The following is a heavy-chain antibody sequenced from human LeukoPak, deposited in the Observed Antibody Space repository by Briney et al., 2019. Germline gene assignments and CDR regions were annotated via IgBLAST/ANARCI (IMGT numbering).Heavy chain of an antibody. Sequence: GGSLRLSCAASGFTFSIYAMSWARQAPGKGLEWVSAISGSGGSTYYADSVKGRFTISRENSKNTLYLKMNSLRAEDTAVYYCAKDDYDFWSGYYYWGQGTLVTVSS. CDR3: AKDDYDFWSGYYY. D-gene: IGHD3-3*01. CDR2: ISGSGGST. V-gene: IGHV3-23*01. J-gene: IGHJ4*02. CDR1: GFTFSIYA.